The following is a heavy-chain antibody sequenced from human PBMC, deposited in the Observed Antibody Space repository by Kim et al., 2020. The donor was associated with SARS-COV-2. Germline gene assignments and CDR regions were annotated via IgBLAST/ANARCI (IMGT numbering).Heavy chain of an antibody. J-gene: IGHJ2*01. V-gene: IGHV1-69*13. CDR3: ARARTVGATFSYWYFDL. Sequence: SVKVSCKASGGTFSSYAISWVRQAPGQGLEWMGGIIPIFGTANYAQKFQGRVTITADESTSTAYMELSSLRSEDTAVYYCARARTVGATFSYWYFDLWGRGTLVTVSS. CDR2: IIPIFGTA. CDR1: GGTFSSYA. D-gene: IGHD1-26*01.